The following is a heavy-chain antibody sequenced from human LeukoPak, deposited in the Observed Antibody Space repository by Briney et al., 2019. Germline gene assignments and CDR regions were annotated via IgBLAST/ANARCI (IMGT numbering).Heavy chain of an antibody. CDR1: GFTFDDYA. CDR2: ISWNSGSI. D-gene: IGHD3-22*01. J-gene: IGHJ3*02. V-gene: IGHV3-9*01. CDR3: AKAYAGDSSGYFAFDI. Sequence: GRSLRLSCAASGFTFDDYAMHWVRQAPGKGLEWVSGISWNSGSIGYADSVKGRFTISRDNAKNSLYLQMNCLRAEDTALYYCAKAYAGDSSGYFAFDIWGQGTMVTVSS.